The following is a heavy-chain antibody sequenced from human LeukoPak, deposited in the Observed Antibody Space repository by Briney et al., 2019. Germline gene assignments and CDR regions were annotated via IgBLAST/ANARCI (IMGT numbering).Heavy chain of an antibody. D-gene: IGHD3-9*01. V-gene: IGHV1-2*02. J-gene: IGHJ4*02. CDR3: ARSPHILTGENFDY. CDR1: GYTFIDYY. Sequence: ASVKVSCKASGYTFIDYYMHWVRQAPGQGLEWMGWINPNSGGTNYAQNFQGRVTMTRDTSISTAYMHLSRLRSDDTAVYYCARSPHILTGENFDYWGQGTLLTVSS. CDR2: INPNSGGT.